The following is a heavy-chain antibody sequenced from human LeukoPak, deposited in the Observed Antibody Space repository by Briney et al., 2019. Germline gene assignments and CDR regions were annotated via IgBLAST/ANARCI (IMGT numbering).Heavy chain of an antibody. CDR2: INSDGSSI. D-gene: IGHD2/OR15-2a*01. CDR3: ASSLTAIGTFDI. V-gene: IGHV3-74*01. Sequence: GGSLRLSCAASGFTFSSYWMHWVRQAPGKGLVWVSRINSDGSSISYADSVKGRFTISRDNAKNTLYLQLNSLRAEDTAVYYCASSLTAIGTFDIWGQGTMVTVSS. CDR1: GFTFSSYW. J-gene: IGHJ3*02.